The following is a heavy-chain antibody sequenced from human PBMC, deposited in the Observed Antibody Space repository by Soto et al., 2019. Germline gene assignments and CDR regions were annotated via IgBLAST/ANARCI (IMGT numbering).Heavy chain of an antibody. D-gene: IGHD2-21*02. J-gene: IGHJ6*02. CDR1: GGTISRYY. V-gene: IGHV4-59*01. CDR2: MYNTGST. Sequence: QVQLQESGPGLVKPSETLSLTCTVSGGTISRYYWSWIRQPPGKGLEWIGYMYNTGSTVYNPSFNSRVPISVDTSKNQFSLKLKSVTAADTAVYYCARDLWCYCGTDCYPLDVWGQGTTVTVSS. CDR3: ARDLWCYCGTDCYPLDV.